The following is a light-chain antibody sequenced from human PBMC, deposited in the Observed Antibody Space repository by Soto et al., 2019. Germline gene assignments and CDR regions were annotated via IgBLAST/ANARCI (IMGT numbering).Light chain of an antibody. CDR2: WAS. V-gene: IGKV4-1*01. J-gene: IGKJ2*01. CDR3: QQYESTPPT. CDR1: QRVLYSSNNKNY. Sequence: DIVMTQSPDSLAVSLGERATINCKSSQRVLYSSNNKNYLAWYQQRPGQPPKLRIYWASTRESGVPDRFSGSGSGTDFTLTITSLQAEDVAVYYCQQYESTPPTFGQGTKLEIK.